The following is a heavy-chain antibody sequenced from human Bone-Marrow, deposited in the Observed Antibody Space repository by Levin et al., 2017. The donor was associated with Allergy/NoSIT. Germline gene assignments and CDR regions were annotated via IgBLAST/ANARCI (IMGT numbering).Heavy chain of an antibody. D-gene: IGHD3-16*01. V-gene: IGHV3-48*03. J-gene: IGHJ3*02. Sequence: LSLTCAASGFTFRSYEMNWVRQAPGKGLEWVSYISSSGSTIYYADSVKGRFTISRDNAKNSLYLQMNSLRAEDTAVYYCARGVWAINDAFDIWGQGTMVTVSS. CDR1: GFTFRSYE. CDR2: ISSSGSTI. CDR3: ARGVWAINDAFDI.